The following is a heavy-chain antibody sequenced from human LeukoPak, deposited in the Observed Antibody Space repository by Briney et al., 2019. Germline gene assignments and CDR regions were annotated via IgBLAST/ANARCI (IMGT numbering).Heavy chain of an antibody. Sequence: PGRSLRLSCAASGFTFSSYGMHWVRQAPGKGLEWVAVIWYDGSNKYYADSEKGRFTISRDNSKNTLYLQMDSLRAEDTAVYYCAKDRARYYYGSGSYDYWGQGTLVTVSS. D-gene: IGHD3-10*01. CDR2: IWYDGSNK. V-gene: IGHV3-33*06. CDR3: AKDRARYYYGSGSYDY. J-gene: IGHJ4*02. CDR1: GFTFSSYG.